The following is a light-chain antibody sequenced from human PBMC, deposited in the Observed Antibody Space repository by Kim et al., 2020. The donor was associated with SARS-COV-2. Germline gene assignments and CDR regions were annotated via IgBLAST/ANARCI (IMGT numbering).Light chain of an antibody. CDR3: QSYDSSNWV. J-gene: IGLJ3*02. CDR2: EDN. Sequence: GKTVALACTRSSGSMASNSVQWDQQRPGSAPPTVIYEDNQRPSGVPGRFSGSIDSSSNSASLTISGLKTEDEADYYCQSYDSSNWVFGGGTQLTVL. CDR1: SGSMASNS. V-gene: IGLV6-57*03.